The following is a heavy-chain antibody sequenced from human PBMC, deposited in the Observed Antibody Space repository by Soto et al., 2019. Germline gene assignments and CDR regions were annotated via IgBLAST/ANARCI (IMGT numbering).Heavy chain of an antibody. CDR3: AKDRGIIVKAGHAFDV. Sequence: EVQLMESGGGLVQPGGSLRLSCAGSGFTLSMSAVSWVRQAPGKGLEWVSYISDSGDRTYYADSVKGRFTISRDRSKNTVSLQMNTLRAEDTAIYYCAKDRGIIVKAGHAFDVWGQGTMVTVSS. V-gene: IGHV3-23*01. J-gene: IGHJ3*01. CDR2: ISDSGDRT. D-gene: IGHD3-16*02. CDR1: GFTLSMSA.